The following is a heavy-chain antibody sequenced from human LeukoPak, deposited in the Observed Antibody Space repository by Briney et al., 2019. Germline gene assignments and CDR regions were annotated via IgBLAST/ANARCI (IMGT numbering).Heavy chain of an antibody. Sequence: GGTLRLSCAASGFTFRNFGMSWVRQAPGKGLEWVSAISFSDGTTYYADSVRGRFTISRDDSKNTLYLQLNSLGVEDTAIYYCVKHYYDSSGFATFDYWGQGTLVTVSS. CDR1: GFTFRNFG. J-gene: IGHJ4*02. V-gene: IGHV3-23*01. CDR3: VKHYYDSSGFATFDY. D-gene: IGHD3-22*01. CDR2: ISFSDGTT.